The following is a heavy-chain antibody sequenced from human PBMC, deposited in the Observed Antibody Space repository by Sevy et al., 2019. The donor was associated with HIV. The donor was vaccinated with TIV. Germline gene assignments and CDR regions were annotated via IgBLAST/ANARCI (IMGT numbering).Heavy chain of an antibody. J-gene: IGHJ6*03. CDR3: ARGRYCSSTSCLRHYMDV. CDR2: INHSGST. CDR1: GGSFSGYY. D-gene: IGHD2-2*01. Sequence: SETLSLTCAVYGGSFSGYYWSWIRQPPGKGLEWIGEINHSGSTNYNPSLKSRVTISVDTSKNQFSLKLSSVTAADTAVYYCARGRYCSSTSCLRHYMDVSGKGTSVTVSS. V-gene: IGHV4-34*01.